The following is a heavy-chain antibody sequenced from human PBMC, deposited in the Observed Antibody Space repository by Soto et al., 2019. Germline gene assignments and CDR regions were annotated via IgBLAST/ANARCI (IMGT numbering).Heavy chain of an antibody. CDR1: GYSISSGYY. CDR3: ARGGPYYDSSGYYDY. J-gene: IGHJ4*02. V-gene: IGHV4-38-2*01. D-gene: IGHD3-22*01. CDR2: IYHSGST. Sequence: SETLSLTCAVSGYSISSGYYWGWIRQPPGKGLEWIGSIYHSGSTYYNPSLKSRVTISVDTSKNQFSLKLSSVTAADTAMYYCARGGPYYDSSGYYDYWGQGTLVTVSS.